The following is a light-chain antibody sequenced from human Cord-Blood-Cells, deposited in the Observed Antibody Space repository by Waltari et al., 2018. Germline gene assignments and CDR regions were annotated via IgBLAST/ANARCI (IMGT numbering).Light chain of an antibody. Sequence: DIVMTQSPDSLAVSLGERATINCKSNQSVLYSSNNKNYLAWYQQKPGQPPKLLIYWASTRESGVPDRFSGSGSRTDFTLTISSLQAEDVAVYYCQQYYSTPYTFGQGTKLEIK. V-gene: IGKV4-1*01. CDR2: WAS. CDR1: QSVLYSSNNKNY. J-gene: IGKJ2*01. CDR3: QQYYSTPYT.